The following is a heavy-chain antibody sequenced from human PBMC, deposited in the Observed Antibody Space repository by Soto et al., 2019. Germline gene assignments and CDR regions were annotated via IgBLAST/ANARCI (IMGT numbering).Heavy chain of an antibody. CDR1: GFTFSSYG. J-gene: IGHJ6*02. D-gene: IGHD1-1*01. CDR3: AKDNFNIDELERLKQPSYYYGMDV. CDR2: ISYDGSNK. V-gene: IGHV3-30*18. Sequence: GGSLRLACAASGFTFSSYGMHWVRQAPGKGLEWVAVISYDGSNKYYADSVKGRFTISRDNSKNTLYLQMNSLRAEDTAVYYCAKDNFNIDELERLKQPSYYYGMDVWGQGT.